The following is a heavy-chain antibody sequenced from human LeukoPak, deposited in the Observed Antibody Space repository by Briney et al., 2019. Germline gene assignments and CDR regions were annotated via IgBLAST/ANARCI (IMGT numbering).Heavy chain of an antibody. CDR2: ISYGARNK. V-gene: IGHV3-30*04. CDR3: ARDSPPDLFTRIAVAGTGLVDY. D-gene: IGHD6-19*01. Sequence: GGSLRLSCAASGFTFSSYAMHWVRQAPGKGLEWVAVISYGARNKYYADSVKGRFTISRDNSKNTLYLQMNSLRAEDTAVYYCARDSPPDLFTRIAVAGTGLVDYWGQGTLVT. J-gene: IGHJ4*02. CDR1: GFTFSSYA.